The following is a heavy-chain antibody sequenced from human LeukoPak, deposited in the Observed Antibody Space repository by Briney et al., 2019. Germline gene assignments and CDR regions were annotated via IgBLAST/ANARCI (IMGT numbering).Heavy chain of an antibody. CDR3: AREEGAMGY. D-gene: IGHD1-26*01. CDR1: GGSISSSSYY. J-gene: IGHJ4*02. CDR2: IYYSGST. Sequence: PSETLSLTCTVSGGSISSSSYYWGWIRQPPGKGLEWIGSIYYSGSTYYNPSLKSRVTISVDTSKNQFSLKLSSVTAADTAVYYCAREEGAMGYWGQGTLVTVSS. V-gene: IGHV4-39*02.